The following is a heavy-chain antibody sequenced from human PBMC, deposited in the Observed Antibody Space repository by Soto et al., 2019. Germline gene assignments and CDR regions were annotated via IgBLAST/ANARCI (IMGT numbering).Heavy chain of an antibody. Sequence: DVRLLESGGGLVQPGGPLRLSCEASGFPFSSNSLSWVRQAPGKGLEWVSTIGTSASTYYGDSVRGRFTISRDNSRNTLYLQMNSLRAEDTAVYYCADLSRYCTSSNCDWGQGTLVTVSS. D-gene: IGHD2-2*01. CDR2: IGTSAST. CDR1: GFPFSSNS. V-gene: IGHV3-23*01. J-gene: IGHJ4*02. CDR3: ADLSRYCTSSNCD.